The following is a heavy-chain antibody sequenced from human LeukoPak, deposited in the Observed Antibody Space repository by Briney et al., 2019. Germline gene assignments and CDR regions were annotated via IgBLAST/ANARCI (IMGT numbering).Heavy chain of an antibody. CDR3: ASSLAVAGTGGLDP. V-gene: IGHV1-69*06. CDR1: GGTFSSYA. CDR2: IIPIFGTA. J-gene: IGHJ5*02. D-gene: IGHD6-19*01. Sequence: SVKVSCKASGGTFSSYAISWVRQAPGQGLEWMGGIIPIFGTANYAQKFQGRVTITADKSTSTAYMELNSLRSEDTAVYYCASSLAVAGTGGLDPWGQGTLVTVSS.